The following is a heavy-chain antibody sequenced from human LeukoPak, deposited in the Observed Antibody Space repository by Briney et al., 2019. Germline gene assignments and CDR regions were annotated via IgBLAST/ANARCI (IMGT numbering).Heavy chain of an antibody. D-gene: IGHD6-13*01. CDR1: GYTFTGYY. V-gene: IGHV1-46*01. CDR3: ARGAGIAAAGTRYYFDY. Sequence: ASVKVSCKASGYTFTGYYMHWVRQAPGQGLEWMGIINPSGGSTSYAQKFQGRVTMTRDTSTSTVYMELSSLRSEDTAVYYCARGAGIAAAGTRYYFDYWGQGTLVTVSS. CDR2: INPSGGST. J-gene: IGHJ4*02.